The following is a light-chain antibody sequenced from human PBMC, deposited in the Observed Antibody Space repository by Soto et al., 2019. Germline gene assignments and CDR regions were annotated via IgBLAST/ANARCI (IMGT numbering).Light chain of an antibody. Sequence: QSVLAQPASVSGSPGQSITISCTGTSSDVGGYNYVAWYQQHPGTAPKLMIYEVSNRPSGLSNRFSGSKSGNTASLTISGLQAEDEADYYCSSYTSSSSLDVFGTWTKVTVL. V-gene: IGLV2-14*01. CDR2: EVS. CDR1: SSDVGGYNY. J-gene: IGLJ1*01. CDR3: SSYTSSSSLDV.